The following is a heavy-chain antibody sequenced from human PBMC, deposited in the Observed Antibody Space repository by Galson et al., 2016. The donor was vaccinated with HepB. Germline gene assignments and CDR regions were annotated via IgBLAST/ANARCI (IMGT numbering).Heavy chain of an antibody. V-gene: IGHV4-38-2*02. D-gene: IGHD3-10*01. J-gene: IGHJ4*02. CDR1: GYSISTGYY. CDR2: IFRSGTT. Sequence: ETLSLTCSVSGYSISTGYYWGWVRQPPGQGLEWIGYIFRSGTTYYNPSPKSRVTLSLDTSKNQFSLKLASVTAADTAMYYWARDKSAMARGIIIRGEVHYWGLGTLVTVSS. CDR3: ARDKSAMARGIIIRGEVHY.